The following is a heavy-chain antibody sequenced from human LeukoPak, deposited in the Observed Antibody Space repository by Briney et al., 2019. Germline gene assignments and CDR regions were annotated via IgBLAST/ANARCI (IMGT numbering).Heavy chain of an antibody. V-gene: IGHV3-30*04. CDR3: ARDPYYDFWSGYYPATNKYYYYGMDV. J-gene: IGHJ6*02. CDR1: GFTFSSYA. Sequence: GGSLRLSCAASGFTFSSYAMHWVRQAPGKGLEWVAVISYDGSNKYYADSVKGRFTISRDNSKNTLYLQMNSLRAEDTAVYYCARDPYYDFWSGYYPATNKYYYYGMDVWGQGTTVTVSS. CDR2: ISYDGSNK. D-gene: IGHD3-3*01.